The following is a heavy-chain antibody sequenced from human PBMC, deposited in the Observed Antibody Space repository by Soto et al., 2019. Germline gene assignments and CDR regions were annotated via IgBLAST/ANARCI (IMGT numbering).Heavy chain of an antibody. D-gene: IGHD2-21*02. J-gene: IGHJ4*02. CDR1: GFTFSSYS. Sequence: EVQLVESGGGLVQPGGSLRLSCAASGFTFSSYSMNCVRQAPGKGLEWGSYISSGSTTIYYAESVKGRFTISRDNAKNSLYLQMNSLRDEDTSVYYCARGMTHPDYWGQGTLVTVSS. CDR3: ARGMTHPDY. V-gene: IGHV3-48*02. CDR2: ISSGSTTI.